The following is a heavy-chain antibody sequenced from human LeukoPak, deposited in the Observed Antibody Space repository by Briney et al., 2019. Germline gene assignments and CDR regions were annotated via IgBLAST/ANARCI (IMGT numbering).Heavy chain of an antibody. CDR2: INTNTGNP. V-gene: IGHV7-4-1*02. D-gene: IGHD3-9*01. J-gene: IGHJ6*03. Sequence: ASVKVSCKASGYTFTSYAMNWVRQAPGQGLEWMGWINTNTGNPTYAQGFTGRFVFSLDTSVSTAYLQNSSLKAEDTAVYYCARKYYDILSNYYMDVWGKGTTVTVSS. CDR3: ARKYYDILSNYYMDV. CDR1: GYTFTSYA.